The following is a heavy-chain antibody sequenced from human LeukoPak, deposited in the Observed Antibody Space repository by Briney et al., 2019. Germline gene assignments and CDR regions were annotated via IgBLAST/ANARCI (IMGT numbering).Heavy chain of an antibody. CDR2: ITGSRGPI. CDR3: ARDLSVVTPEGFDS. J-gene: IGHJ4*02. CDR1: GFTFSTYA. Sequence: GRSLRLSCAASGFTFSTYAMNWIRQAPGKGLEWISYITGSRGPIYYADSVKGRFTISRDNANNSLFLHMNSLRAEDTAVYYCARDLSVVTPEGFDSWGQGTLVTVSS. D-gene: IGHD4-23*01. V-gene: IGHV3-48*01.